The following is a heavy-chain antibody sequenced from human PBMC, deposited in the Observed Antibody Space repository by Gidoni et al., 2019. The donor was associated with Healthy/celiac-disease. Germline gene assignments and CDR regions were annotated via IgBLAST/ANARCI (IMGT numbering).Heavy chain of an antibody. V-gene: IGHV2-26*01. Sequence: QVTLKESGPVLVKPTETLTLTCTVSGLSLSNPRMGVSWIRQPPGKALEWLANIFSNDEKSYSTSLKSRLTSSKDTSKSQVVLTMTNMDPVDTATYYCARNTDDFWSGYYRAFDIWGQGTMVTVSS. CDR3: ARNTDDFWSGYYRAFDI. CDR2: IFSNDEK. J-gene: IGHJ3*02. D-gene: IGHD3-3*01. CDR1: GLSLSNPRMG.